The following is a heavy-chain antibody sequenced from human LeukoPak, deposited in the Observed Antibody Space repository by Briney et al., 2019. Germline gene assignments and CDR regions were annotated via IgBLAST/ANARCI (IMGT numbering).Heavy chain of an antibody. CDR1: GYAINIDYS. V-gene: IGHV4-38-2*01. J-gene: IGHJ6*03. Sequence: SETLSLTCFVSGYAINIDYSWGWIRQSPGKGLEWIGVISPKGITYYNPSLRGRVTISEDTSKNQFSLNLRSMTATDTAVYYCASSTDYYYYYYMDVWGKGTTVTISS. CDR2: ISPKGIT. CDR3: ASSTDYYYYYYMDV.